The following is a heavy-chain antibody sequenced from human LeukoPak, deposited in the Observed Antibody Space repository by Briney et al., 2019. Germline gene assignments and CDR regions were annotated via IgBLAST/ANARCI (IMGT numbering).Heavy chain of an antibody. CDR1: GYTFTSYY. D-gene: IGHD3-10*01. Sequence: GASVKVSCKASGYTFTSYYMHWVRQAPGQGLEWMGIINPSGGSTSYAQKFQGRVTMTRDTSTSKVYMELSSLRSEDTAVYYCARDKVGGSGLGSFDYWGQGTLVTVSS. V-gene: IGHV1-46*03. CDR3: ARDKVGGSGLGSFDY. J-gene: IGHJ4*02. CDR2: INPSGGST.